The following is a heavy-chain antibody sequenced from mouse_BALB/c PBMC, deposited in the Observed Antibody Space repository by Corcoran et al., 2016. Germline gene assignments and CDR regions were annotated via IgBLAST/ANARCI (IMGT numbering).Heavy chain of an antibody. CDR1: GYTFTNYG. CDR2: INTYTGEP. J-gene: IGHJ4*01. CDR3: ARRMIAMDY. V-gene: IGHV9-1*02. Sequence: QIQLVQSGPELKKPGETVKISCKASGYTFTNYGMNWVKQAPGKGLKWMGWINTYTGEPTYADDFKGRFAFSLETSASTAYLQINNLKNEDMATYFCARRMIAMDYWGQGTSVTVSS. D-gene: IGHD2-3*01.